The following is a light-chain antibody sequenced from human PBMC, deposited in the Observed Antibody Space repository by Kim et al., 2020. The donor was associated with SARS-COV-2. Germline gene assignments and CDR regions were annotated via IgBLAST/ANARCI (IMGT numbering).Light chain of an antibody. CDR2: KFS. CDR3: MQGTLRPFT. V-gene: IGKV2-30*01. CDR1: QSREYSDGNTY. J-gene: IGKJ3*01. Sequence: PASISCMVSQSREYSDGNTYLNGFHQRPGQSPRRLIYKFSNRDSGIPDRVSGSGSGTDVTLQISRVEADDVGVYYCMQGTLRPFTFGPATKVDFK.